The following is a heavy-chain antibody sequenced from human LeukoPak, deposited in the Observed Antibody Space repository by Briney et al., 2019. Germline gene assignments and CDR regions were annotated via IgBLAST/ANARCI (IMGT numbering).Heavy chain of an antibody. D-gene: IGHD3-10*01. CDR3: ARHGGDRYYYGSGRTNYYYYYYMDV. J-gene: IGHJ6*03. CDR1: GGSISSYY. V-gene: IGHV4-4*07. CDR2: IYTSGST. Sequence: SETLSLTCTVSGGSISSYYWSWIRQPAGKGLEWIGRIYTSGSTNYNPSLKSRVTTSVDTSKNQFSLKLSSVTAADTAVYYCARHGGDRYYYGSGRTNYYYYYYMDVWGKGTTVTISS.